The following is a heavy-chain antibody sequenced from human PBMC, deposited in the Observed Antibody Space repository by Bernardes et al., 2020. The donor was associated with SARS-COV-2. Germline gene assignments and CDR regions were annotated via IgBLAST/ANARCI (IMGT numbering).Heavy chain of an antibody. Sequence: GGSLRLSCAASGFTFSSYEMNWVRQAPGKGLEWVSYISSSGSTIYYADSVKGRFTISRDNAKNSLYLQMNSLRAEDTAVYYCARGQDYDFWSGSKNWFDPWGQGTLVTVSS. CDR3: ARGQDYDFWSGSKNWFDP. D-gene: IGHD3-3*01. CDR1: GFTFSSYE. V-gene: IGHV3-48*03. CDR2: ISSSGSTI. J-gene: IGHJ5*02.